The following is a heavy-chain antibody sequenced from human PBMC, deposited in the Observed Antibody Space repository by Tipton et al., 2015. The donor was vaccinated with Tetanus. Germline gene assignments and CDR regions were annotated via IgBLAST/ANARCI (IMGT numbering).Heavy chain of an antibody. Sequence: TLSLTCTVSGGSISNYYWSWIRQSPGKGLEWIGYIYYTGSTNYNPSLKSRVTISVDTSKNQFSLKVRSVTAADTAVYYCARGLYCSSTSCRKEGAYWGQGTLVTVSS. J-gene: IGHJ4*02. CDR2: IYYTGST. D-gene: IGHD2-2*01. CDR1: GGSISNYY. CDR3: ARGLYCSSTSCRKEGAY. V-gene: IGHV4-59*07.